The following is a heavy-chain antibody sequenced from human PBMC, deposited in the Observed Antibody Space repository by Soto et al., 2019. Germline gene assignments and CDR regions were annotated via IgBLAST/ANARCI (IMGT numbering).Heavy chain of an antibody. CDR2: IYYSGST. D-gene: IGHD1-26*01. CDR3: ARRSVGDYYYYGMDV. V-gene: IGHV4-39*01. J-gene: IGHJ6*02. CDR1: GGSISRGSYY. Sequence: TGTPALTCTVSGGSISRGSYYWGRIRQPPGKGLEWIGSIYYSGSTSYNPSLKRRVTISVDTSKHQFSLKLSSVTAADTAVYYCARRSVGDYYYYGMDVWGQGTTV.